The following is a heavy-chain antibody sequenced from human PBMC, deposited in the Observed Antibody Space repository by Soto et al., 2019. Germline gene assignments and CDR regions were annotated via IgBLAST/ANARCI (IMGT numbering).Heavy chain of an antibody. D-gene: IGHD3-3*01. Sequence: SETLSLTCTVSGGSISSYYWSWIRQPAGKGLEWIGRIYTSGSTNYNPSLKSRVTMSVDTSKNQFSLKLSSVTAADTAVYYCARDRTRITIFGVEPYMDVWGQGTTVTVSS. CDR1: GGSISSYY. J-gene: IGHJ6*02. CDR3: ARDRTRITIFGVEPYMDV. CDR2: IYTSGST. V-gene: IGHV4-4*07.